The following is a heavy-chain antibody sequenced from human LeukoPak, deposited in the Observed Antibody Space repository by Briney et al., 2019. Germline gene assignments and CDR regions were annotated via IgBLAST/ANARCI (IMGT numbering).Heavy chain of an antibody. CDR3: AKVMDAYDYVWGSYRPFDY. V-gene: IGHV3-23*01. CDR2: ISGSGSST. J-gene: IGHJ4*02. D-gene: IGHD3-16*02. CDR1: GFTFSSYA. Sequence: PGGSLRLSCAASGFTFSSYAMSWVRQGPGKGLEWVSAISGSGSSTYYADSVKGRFTIYRDNSKNSLYLQMNSLRAEDTAVYYCAKVMDAYDYVWGSYRPFDYWGQGTLVTVSS.